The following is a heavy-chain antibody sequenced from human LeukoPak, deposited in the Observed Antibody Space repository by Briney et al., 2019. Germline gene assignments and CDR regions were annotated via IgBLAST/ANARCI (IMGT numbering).Heavy chain of an antibody. CDR1: GFTFNSYG. Sequence: PGRSLRLSCAASGFTFNSYGMHWVRQAPGKGLEWVALIWYDGSNKYYADSVEGRFTISRDNSKDTLYLQMNSLRVEDTTVYYCARDRGIAVAGTRTRYYFDYWGQGTLVTVSS. CDR2: IWYDGSNK. J-gene: IGHJ4*02. D-gene: IGHD6-19*01. CDR3: ARDRGIAVAGTRTRYYFDY. V-gene: IGHV3-33*01.